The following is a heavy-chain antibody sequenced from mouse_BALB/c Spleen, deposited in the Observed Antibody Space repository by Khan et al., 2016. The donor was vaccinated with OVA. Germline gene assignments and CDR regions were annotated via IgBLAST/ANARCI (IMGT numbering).Heavy chain of an antibody. V-gene: IGHV3-2*02. D-gene: IGHD1-1*01. CDR2: ISYSDST. J-gene: IGHJ4*01. Sequence: EVQLQESGPGLVKPSQSLSLTGTVTGYSITSNYAWNWIRQFPGNKLEWMGYISYSDSTSYNPSLKSRISITRDTSKNQFFLQLNSVTTEDTATYYGARGNYYGYAMDYWGQGTSVTVSS. CDR3: ARGNYYGYAMDY. CDR1: GYSITSNYA.